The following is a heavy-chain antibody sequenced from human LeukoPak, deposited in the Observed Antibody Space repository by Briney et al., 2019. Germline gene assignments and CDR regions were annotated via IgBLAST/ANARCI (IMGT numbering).Heavy chain of an antibody. J-gene: IGHJ4*02. Sequence: TSETLSLACSFSGDSISTYYWSWIRQSPGKGLEWIGHIYSSGNTDYNSSLKSRVTISVDTSKSQFSLKLNSVTAADTAVYHCVKSGYDDTVLPIYFDSWGQGTPVTVSS. CDR3: VKSGYDDTVLPIYFDS. CDR1: GDSISTYY. D-gene: IGHD5-18*01. V-gene: IGHV4-59*08. CDR2: IYSSGNT.